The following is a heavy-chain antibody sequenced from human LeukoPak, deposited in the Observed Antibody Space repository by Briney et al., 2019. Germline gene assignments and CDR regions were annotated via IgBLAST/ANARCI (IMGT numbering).Heavy chain of an antibody. CDR1: GGSISSYY. CDR2: IYYSGST. V-gene: IGHV4-59*01. D-gene: IGHD2-2*01. J-gene: IGHJ5*02. Sequence: SETLSLTCTVSGGSISSYYWSWIRQPPGKGLEWMGYIYYSGSTNYNPSLKSRVTISVDTSKNQFSLKLSSVTAADTAVYYCARGGSTSHNWFDPWGQGTLVTVSS. CDR3: ARGGSTSHNWFDP.